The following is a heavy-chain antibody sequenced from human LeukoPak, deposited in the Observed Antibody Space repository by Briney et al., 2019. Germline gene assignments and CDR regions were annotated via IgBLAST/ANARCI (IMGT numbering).Heavy chain of an antibody. CDR1: GYTFTGYY. CDR2: INPNSGGT. V-gene: IGHV1-2*02. CDR3: ARSNWNPTDLAPYAFDI. D-gene: IGHD1-1*01. J-gene: IGHJ3*02. Sequence: GASVKVSCKAPGYTFTGYYMHWVRQAPGQGLEWMGWINPNSGGTNYAQKFQGRVTMTRDTSISTAYMELSRLRSDDTAVYYCARSNWNPTDLAPYAFDIWGQGTMVTVSS.